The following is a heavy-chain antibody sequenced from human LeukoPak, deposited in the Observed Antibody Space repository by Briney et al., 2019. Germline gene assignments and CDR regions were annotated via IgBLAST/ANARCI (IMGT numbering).Heavy chain of an antibody. Sequence: GGSLRLSCAASGFTFKNYVIHWVRQAPGKGLEWVAVVSYDGSIKYYADSVKGRFTISRDSSKNTLYLQMSSLRAEDTAVYYCAREGYYGSGTPSFYFDFWGQGTLVTVSS. D-gene: IGHD3-10*01. CDR1: GFTFKNYV. CDR3: AREGYYGSGTPSFYFDF. CDR2: VSYDGSIK. V-gene: IGHV3-30*03. J-gene: IGHJ4*02.